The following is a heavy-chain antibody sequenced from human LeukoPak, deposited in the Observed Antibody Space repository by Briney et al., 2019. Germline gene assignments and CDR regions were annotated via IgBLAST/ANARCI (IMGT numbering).Heavy chain of an antibody. J-gene: IGHJ4*01. CDR3: ATHLGSGWYLDY. V-gene: IGHV3-7*01. CDR2: MKGDGSHI. Sequence: GGSLRLSCAASGFTFGNFWMSWVRQAPGRGLQWVASMKGDGSHIYYVDSVKGRFTISRDNARNSLYLQMNSLRAEDTAVYYCATHLGSGWYLDYWGHGTLVTVSS. CDR1: GFTFGNFW. D-gene: IGHD6-19*01.